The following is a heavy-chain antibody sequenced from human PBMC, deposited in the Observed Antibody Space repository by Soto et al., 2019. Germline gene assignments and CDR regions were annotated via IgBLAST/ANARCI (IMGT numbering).Heavy chain of an antibody. J-gene: IGHJ5*02. CDR3: ARLQYNWNYGENWFDP. Sequence: ASVKVSCKASGYTFTGYYMHWVRQAPGQGLEWMGWINPNSGGTNYAQKFQGRVTMTRETSISTAYMELSRLRSDEKAVYYCARLQYNWNYGENWFDPWGQGTLITVSS. CDR2: INPNSGGT. V-gene: IGHV1-2*02. D-gene: IGHD1-7*01. CDR1: GYTFTGYY.